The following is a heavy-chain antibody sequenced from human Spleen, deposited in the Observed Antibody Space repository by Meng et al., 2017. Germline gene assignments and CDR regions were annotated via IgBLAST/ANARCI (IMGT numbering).Heavy chain of an antibody. CDR3: ARLTGRGFDY. J-gene: IGHJ4*02. Sequence: GESLKISCAASGFTFSSYSMNWVRQAPGKGLEWVANIKQDGSEKYYVDSVKGRFTISRDNAKNSLYLQMNSLRAEDTAVYYCARLTGRGFDYWGQGTLVTVSS. V-gene: IGHV3-7*01. CDR1: GFTFSSYS. CDR2: IKQDGSEK. D-gene: IGHD7-27*01.